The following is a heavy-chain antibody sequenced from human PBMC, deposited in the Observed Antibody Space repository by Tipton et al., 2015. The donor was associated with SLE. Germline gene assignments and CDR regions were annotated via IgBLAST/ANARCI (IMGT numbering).Heavy chain of an antibody. V-gene: IGHV3-9*01. CDR1: GFTFDEYA. CDR2: ISWDSAEK. D-gene: IGHD2-15*01. CDR3: VKGSLVVVVSAFDM. J-gene: IGHJ3*02. Sequence: QLVQSGGGLVQPGRSLRLSCAASGFTFDEYAMHWVRQPPGRGLEWVAGISWDSAEKGYADSVRGRFSVSRDNTKKTLDLELNSLRPEDTALYYCVKGSLVVVVSAFDMWGQGTQVTVSS.